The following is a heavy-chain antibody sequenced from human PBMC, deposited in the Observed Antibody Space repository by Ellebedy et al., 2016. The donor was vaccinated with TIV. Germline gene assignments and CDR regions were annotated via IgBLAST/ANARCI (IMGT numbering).Heavy chain of an antibody. CDR2: FDPKEGDT. Sequence: AASVKVSCKVSGYTLTELSIHWVRQAPGKGLEWMGVFDPKEGDTMYAQKFQGGVTMTEDTSTDTAYLELNSLRSEDTAVYFCATATDHDSDYWGQGTLVTVSS. CDR1: GYTLTELS. J-gene: IGHJ4*02. D-gene: IGHD1-14*01. CDR3: ATATDHDSDY. V-gene: IGHV1-24*01.